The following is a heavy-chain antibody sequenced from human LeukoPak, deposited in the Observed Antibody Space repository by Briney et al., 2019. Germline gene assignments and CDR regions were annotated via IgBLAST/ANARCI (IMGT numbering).Heavy chain of an antibody. CDR3: ARVDANWGVVDY. CDR2: FHYSGTT. Sequence: SETLSLTCTVSGGSICTYYWSWIRQPPGKGLEWIGYFHYSGTTNYNPSLKSRVTISVDTSKNQFSLKLSSVTAADTAVYYCARVDANWGVVDYWGQGTLVTVSS. D-gene: IGHD7-27*01. J-gene: IGHJ4*02. CDR1: GGSICTYY. V-gene: IGHV4-59*01.